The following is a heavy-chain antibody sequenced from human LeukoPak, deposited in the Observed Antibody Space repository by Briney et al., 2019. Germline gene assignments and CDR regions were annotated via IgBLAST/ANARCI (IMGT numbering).Heavy chain of an antibody. V-gene: IGHV3-30*04. Sequence: GGSLRLSCAASGFTFSSYAMHWVRQAPGKGLEWVAVISYDGSNKYYADSVKGRFTISRDNSKNTLYLQMNSLRAEDTAVYYCARAIRITMIGGGYFDYWGQGTLVTVSS. J-gene: IGHJ4*02. CDR3: ARAIRITMIGGGYFDY. CDR2: ISYDGSNK. CDR1: GFTFSSYA. D-gene: IGHD3-22*01.